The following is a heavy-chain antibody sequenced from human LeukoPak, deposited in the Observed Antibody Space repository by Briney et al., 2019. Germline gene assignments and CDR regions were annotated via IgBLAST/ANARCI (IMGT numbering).Heavy chain of an antibody. Sequence: SETLSLTCTVSGGSISSYYWSWIRQPPGKGLEWIGYIYHSGSTNCNPSLKSRVTISVDTSKNQFSLKLSSVTAADTAVYYCARDPFWSVCSSASCYESPDYYYYMDVWGKGTTVTVSS. CDR3: ARDPFWSVCSSASCYESPDYYYYMDV. V-gene: IGHV4-59*12. CDR1: GGSISSYY. CDR2: IYHSGST. J-gene: IGHJ6*03. D-gene: IGHD2-2*01.